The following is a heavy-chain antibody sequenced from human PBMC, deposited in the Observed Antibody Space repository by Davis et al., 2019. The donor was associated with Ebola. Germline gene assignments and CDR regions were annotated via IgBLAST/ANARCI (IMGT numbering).Heavy chain of an antibody. V-gene: IGHV1-24*01. CDR2: FDPEDAET. J-gene: IGHJ2*01. CDR1: GYTLHELS. CDR3: ATTLPLNFDFWSGYVYWYFDR. D-gene: IGHD3-3*01. Sequence: ASVKVSCKVSGYTLHELSIHWVRQAPGKGLEWMGGFDPEDAETVYDQKFQGRVTMTEDTSTDTAYMELSSLRSEDTAVYFCATTLPLNFDFWSGYVYWYFDRWGRGTLVTVSS.